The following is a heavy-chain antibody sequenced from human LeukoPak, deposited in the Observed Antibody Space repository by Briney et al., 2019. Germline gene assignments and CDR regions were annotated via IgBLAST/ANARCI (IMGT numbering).Heavy chain of an antibody. Sequence: SETLSLTCTVSGYSISSGYYWGWIRQPPGKGLEWIGSIYHSGSTYYNPSLKSRVTISVDTSKNQFSLKLSSVTAADTAVYYCASDYYDSSGYYYVIGYWGQGTLVTVSS. J-gene: IGHJ4*02. CDR1: GYSISSGYY. CDR3: ASDYYDSSGYYYVIGY. V-gene: IGHV4-38-2*02. CDR2: IYHSGST. D-gene: IGHD3-22*01.